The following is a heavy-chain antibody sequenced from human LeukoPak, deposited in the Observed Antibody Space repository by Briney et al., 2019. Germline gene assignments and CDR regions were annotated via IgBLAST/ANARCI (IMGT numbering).Heavy chain of an antibody. CDR2: IYSSGTT. Sequence: SETLSLTCAVYGGSFSGYYWSWIRQPPGKGLECIGYIYSSGTTNYNPSLKSRVTLSIDTSKNQFSLKLSSVTAADTAVYYCARLLRQTSVGPDLYYFDYWGQGTLVTVSS. D-gene: IGHD2-2*02. V-gene: IGHV4-59*08. J-gene: IGHJ4*02. CDR1: GGSFSGYY. CDR3: ARLLRQTSVGPDLYYFDY.